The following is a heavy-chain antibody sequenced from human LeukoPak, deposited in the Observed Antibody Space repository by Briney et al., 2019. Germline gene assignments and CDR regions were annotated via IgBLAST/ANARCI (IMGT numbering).Heavy chain of an antibody. CDR1: GGSFSGYY. D-gene: IGHD1-26*01. CDR2: INHSGST. CDR3: ARGRPYRNLYFDY. V-gene: IGHV4-34*01. J-gene: IGHJ4*02. Sequence: SETLSLTCAVYGGSFSGYYWSWIRQPPGKGLEWIGEINHSGSTSYNPSLKSRVTISVDTSKNQFSLKLSSVTAADTAVYYCARGRPYRNLYFDYWGQGTLVTVSS.